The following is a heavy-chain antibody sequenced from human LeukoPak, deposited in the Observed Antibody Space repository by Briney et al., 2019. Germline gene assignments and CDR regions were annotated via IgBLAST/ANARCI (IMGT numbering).Heavy chain of an antibody. J-gene: IGHJ6*02. V-gene: IGHV3-48*03. CDR2: ISSSGSTI. CDR3: ASFFSPISLDWLHQGYYGMDV. Sequence: GGSLRLSCAASGFTFSSYEMNWVRQAPGKGLEWVSYISSSGSTIYYADSVKGRFTISRDNAKNSLYLQMNSLRAEDTAVYYCASFFSPISLDWLHQGYYGMDVWGQGTTVTVAS. CDR1: GFTFSSYE. D-gene: IGHD3-9*01.